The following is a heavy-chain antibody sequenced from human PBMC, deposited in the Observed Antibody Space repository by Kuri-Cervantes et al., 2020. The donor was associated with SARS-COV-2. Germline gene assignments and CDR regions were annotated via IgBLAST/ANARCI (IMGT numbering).Heavy chain of an antibody. CDR3: ARDGSATVSTLFDY. CDR2: INPNSGGT. J-gene: IGHJ4*02. Sequence: ASVKVSCKASGYTFTGYYMHWVRQAPGQGLEWMGWINPNSGGTNYAQKFQGRVTMTRDTSISPAYMELSRLRSDDTAVYYCARDGSATVSTLFDYWGQGTLVTVSS. D-gene: IGHD4-11*01. V-gene: IGHV1-2*02. CDR1: GYTFTGYY.